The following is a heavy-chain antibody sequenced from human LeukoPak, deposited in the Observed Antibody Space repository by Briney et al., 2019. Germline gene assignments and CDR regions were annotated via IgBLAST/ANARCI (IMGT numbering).Heavy chain of an antibody. Sequence: ASVKVSCKPSGYTFTGYYIHWVRQAPGQGLEWMGWINPNSGGTNYAQKFQGRVTMTRDTSISTAYMELSRLTSDDTAVYYCARGSTQLWSYFHYWGQGTLVTVSS. V-gene: IGHV1-2*02. CDR3: ARGSTQLWSYFHY. D-gene: IGHD5-18*01. J-gene: IGHJ4*02. CDR2: INPNSGGT. CDR1: GYTFTGYY.